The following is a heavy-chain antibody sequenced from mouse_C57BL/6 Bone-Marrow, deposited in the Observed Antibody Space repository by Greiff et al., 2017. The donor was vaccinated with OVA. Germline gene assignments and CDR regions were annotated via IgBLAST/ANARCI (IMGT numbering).Heavy chain of an antibody. V-gene: IGHV1-12*01. CDR1: GYTFNRHN. D-gene: IGHD3-3*01. CDR3: VGWAADY. J-gene: IGHJ2*01. Sequence: QGQLQQAGEERGRPGAAVKREGKGAGYTFNRHNMHWGKQTPRQGLEWRGASYPGNGDTSYNQKFKGKATLTVDKSSSTAYMQLSSLTSEDSAVYFCVGWAADYWGQGTTLTVSS. CDR2: SYPGNGDT.